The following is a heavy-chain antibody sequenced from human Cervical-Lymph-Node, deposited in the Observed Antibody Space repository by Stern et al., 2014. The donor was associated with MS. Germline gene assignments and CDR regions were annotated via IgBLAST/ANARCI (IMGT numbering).Heavy chain of an antibody. V-gene: IGHV3-30-3*01. CDR2: VSSEGNNK. D-gene: IGHD3-16*01. CDR3: ATQIWFDY. CDR1: GFNFSHYA. J-gene: IGHJ4*02. Sequence: VQLVESGGGVVQPGRSLRLSCAVSGFNFSHYAMHWVRQAPGKGLEWVAAVSSEGNNKDHADSVKGRFTISRDNSKNTVYLQMNSLRDDDTAVYYCATQIWFDYWGQGTLVAVS.